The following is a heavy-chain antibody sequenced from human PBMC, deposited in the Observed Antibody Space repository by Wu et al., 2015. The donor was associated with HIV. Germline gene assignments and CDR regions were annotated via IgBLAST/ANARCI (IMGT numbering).Heavy chain of an antibody. V-gene: IGHV1-8*02. CDR3: ARGYLVSRGSRDYYMDV. CDR2: MNPNTGNR. J-gene: IGHJ6*03. D-gene: IGHD1-26*01. CDR1: GYSFTNFD. Sequence: QVQLVQSGAEVKRSGASVKVSCTASGYSFTNFDINWVRQATGQGLEWVGWMNPNTGNRGLAQKFQGRVTFTKNASITTAYMDMSSLTSADTGVYFCARGYLVSRGSRDYYMDVWGKGDHGSPSS.